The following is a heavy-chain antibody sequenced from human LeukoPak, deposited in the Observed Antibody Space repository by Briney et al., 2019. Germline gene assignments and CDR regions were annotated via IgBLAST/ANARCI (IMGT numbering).Heavy chain of an antibody. CDR3: ARVGHRDEDYFDY. CDR2: ISGYIGST. Sequence: ASVKVSCKASGYTFTSYGISWVRQAPGQGLQWMGWISGYIGSTNYARKFQGRVSMTTETSTSTVYMALRSLGANDTAVYYCARVGHRDEDYFDYWGQGTLVTVSS. CDR1: GYTFTSYG. J-gene: IGHJ4*02. V-gene: IGHV1-18*01. D-gene: IGHD5-24*01.